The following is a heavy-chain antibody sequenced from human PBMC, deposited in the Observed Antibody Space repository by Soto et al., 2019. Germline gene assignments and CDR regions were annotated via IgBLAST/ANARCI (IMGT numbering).Heavy chain of an antibody. Sequence: GGSLRLSCAASGFTFSSYGMHWVRQAPGKGLEWVAVIWSDGSNKYYADSVKGRFTISRDNSKNTLFLQMNSLRAEDTAVYYCARRGVRTYDMDVWGQGTTVTSP. CDR3: ARRGVRTYDMDV. J-gene: IGHJ6*02. V-gene: IGHV3-33*08. D-gene: IGHD3-10*01. CDR2: IWSDGSNK. CDR1: GFTFSSYG.